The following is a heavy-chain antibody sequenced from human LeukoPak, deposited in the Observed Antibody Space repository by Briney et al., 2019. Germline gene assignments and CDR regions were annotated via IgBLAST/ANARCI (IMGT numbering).Heavy chain of an antibody. V-gene: IGHV3-48*01. D-gene: IGHD6-19*01. CDR1: GFTFSSYS. J-gene: IGHJ4*02. CDR3: ARDPELAPGWSSGWQPFDY. CDR2: ISSSSTI. Sequence: GGSLRLSCAASGFTFSSYSMNWVRQAPGKGLEWVSYISSSSTIYYADSVKGRFTISRDNAKNSLYLQMNSLRAEDTAVYYCARDPELAPGWSSGWQPFDYWGQGTLVTVSS.